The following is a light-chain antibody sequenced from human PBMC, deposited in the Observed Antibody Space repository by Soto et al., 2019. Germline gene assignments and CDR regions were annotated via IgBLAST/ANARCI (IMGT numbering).Light chain of an antibody. CDR2: TDN. J-gene: IGLJ2*01. CDR3: AAWDASLSAVV. V-gene: IGLV1-44*01. Sequence: QSVLTQPPSASGTPGQRVTFSCSGSSSNIGTNAVNWYQQLPGTAPKLIIYTDNQRPSGVPDLFSGSKSGTSASLAISGLQSEDEADYYCAAWDASLSAVVFGGGTK. CDR1: SSNIGTNA.